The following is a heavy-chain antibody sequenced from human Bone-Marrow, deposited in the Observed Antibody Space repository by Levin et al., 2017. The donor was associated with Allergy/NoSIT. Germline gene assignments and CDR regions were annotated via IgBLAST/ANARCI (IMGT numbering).Heavy chain of an antibody. V-gene: IGHV3-66*01. Sequence: GESLKISCAASGFTVSNNYMKWVRQAPGKGLEWVSLIYSGGSTYYADSVKGRFTISRDNSKNTLYLQMNSLRAEDTAVYYCARDRSCSGGSCYGSWGQGTLVTVSS. CDR1: GFTVSNNY. D-gene: IGHD2-15*01. J-gene: IGHJ5*02. CDR2: IYSGGST. CDR3: ARDRSCSGGSCYGS.